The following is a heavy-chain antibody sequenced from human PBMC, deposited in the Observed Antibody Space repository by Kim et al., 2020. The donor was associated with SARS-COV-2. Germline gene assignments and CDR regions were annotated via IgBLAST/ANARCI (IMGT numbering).Heavy chain of an antibody. J-gene: IGHJ3*02. CDR2: IYYSGST. CDR3: ARRQRGLGAVDI. Sequence: SETLSLTCTVSGGSISSSSYYWGWIRQPPGKGLEWIGSIYYSGSTYYNPSLKSRVTISVDTSKNQFSLKLSSVTAADTAVYYCARRQRGLGAVDIWGQWT. CDR1: GGSISSSSYY. D-gene: IGHD1-26*01. V-gene: IGHV4-39*01.